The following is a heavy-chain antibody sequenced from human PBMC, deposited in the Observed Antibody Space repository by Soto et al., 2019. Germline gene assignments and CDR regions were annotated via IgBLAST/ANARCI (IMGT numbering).Heavy chain of an antibody. Sequence: QVQLQESGPGLVKPSETLSLTCTVSGGSISTYYWDWIRQPPGKELEWIGYTHYSGNTNYHPSLRSRVTLSLDPSRNQLSLKLSSVTAADKAIYYCARHTVTIRAGFDYWGPGALVTVSS. V-gene: IGHV4-59*13. CDR1: GGSISTYY. CDR3: ARHTVTIRAGFDY. CDR2: THYSGNT. D-gene: IGHD4-17*01. J-gene: IGHJ4*02.